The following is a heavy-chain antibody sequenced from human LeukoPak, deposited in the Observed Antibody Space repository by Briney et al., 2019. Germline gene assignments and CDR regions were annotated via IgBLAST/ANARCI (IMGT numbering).Heavy chain of an antibody. CDR1: GYPFTSYD. CDR2: MNPNSGNT. V-gene: IGHV1-8*02. J-gene: IGHJ6*02. CDR3: ARPSTTVVKNGMDV. Sequence: ASVKVSCKASGYPFTSYDINWVRQATGQGREWMGWMNPNSGNTGYAQKFQGRVTMTRNTSISTAYMELSSLRSEDTAVYYCARPSTTVVKNGMDVWGQGTTVTVSS. D-gene: IGHD4-23*01.